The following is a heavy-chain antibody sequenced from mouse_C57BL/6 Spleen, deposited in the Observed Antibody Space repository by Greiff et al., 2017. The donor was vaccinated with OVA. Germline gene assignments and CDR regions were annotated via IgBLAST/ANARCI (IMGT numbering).Heavy chain of an antibody. J-gene: IGHJ3*01. Sequence: EVMLVESGGGLVQPGGSLKLSCAASGFTFSDYYMYWVRQTPEKRLEWVAYISNGGGSTYYPATVKGRFTISRDNAKNTLYLQMSRLKSEDTAMYYCARRGALSGDWGAYWGQGTLVTVSA. CDR2: ISNGGGST. CDR3: ARRGALSGDWGAY. CDR1: GFTFSDYY. D-gene: IGHD4-1*01. V-gene: IGHV5-12*01.